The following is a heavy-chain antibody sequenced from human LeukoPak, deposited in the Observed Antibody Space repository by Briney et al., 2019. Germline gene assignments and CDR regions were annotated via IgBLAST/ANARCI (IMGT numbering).Heavy chain of an antibody. J-gene: IGHJ4*02. V-gene: IGHV3-73*01. CDR3: ARRVVGDGYSFDY. Sequence: GALRLSCAASGFTFSASAMHWVRQASGKGLEWVGRIRSKAHSYATAYAASVKGRFTISRDDSKNTAYLQMNSLKTEDTAVYYCARRVVGDGYSFDYWGQGTLVTVSS. CDR1: GFTFSASA. D-gene: IGHD5-24*01. CDR2: IRSKAHSYAT.